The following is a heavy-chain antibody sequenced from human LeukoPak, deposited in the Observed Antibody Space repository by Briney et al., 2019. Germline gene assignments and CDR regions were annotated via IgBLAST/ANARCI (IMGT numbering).Heavy chain of an antibody. CDR3: ARRRYSGYDFDY. CDR1: GFTFNSCA. D-gene: IGHD5-12*01. J-gene: IGHJ4*02. Sequence: PGGSLRLSCAASGFTFNSCAMSWVRQAPGKGLEWVSSVSAGGGSTYYADSVKGRFTISRDSSKNTLYLQMNSLRAEDTAVYYCARRRYSGYDFDYWGQGTLVTVSS. V-gene: IGHV3-23*01. CDR2: VSAGGGST.